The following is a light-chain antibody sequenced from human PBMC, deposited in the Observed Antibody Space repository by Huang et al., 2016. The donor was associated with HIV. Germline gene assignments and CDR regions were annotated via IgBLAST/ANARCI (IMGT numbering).Light chain of an antibody. CDR1: QSISSW. J-gene: IGKJ2*01. V-gene: IGKV1-5*01. Sequence: DIQMTQSPPTLSASVGDRVTITCRASQSISSWLAWYQQKPGKVPKLLIYAASSLESGVPSRFSGSGSVTEFALTISSLQPDDFATYYCQQYTRYPYSFGQGSKLEIK. CDR3: QQYTRYPYS. CDR2: AAS.